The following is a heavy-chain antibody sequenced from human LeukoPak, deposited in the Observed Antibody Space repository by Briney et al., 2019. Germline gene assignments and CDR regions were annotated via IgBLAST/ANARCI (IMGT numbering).Heavy chain of an antibody. CDR2: IYYSGST. J-gene: IGHJ6*02. D-gene: IGHD3-22*01. CDR3: ARESYYDTPYGMDV. CDR1: GVSISSGDYY. Sequence: SETLSLTCTVSGVSISSGDYYWSWIRQPPGKGLEWIGYIYYSGSTYYNPSLKSRVTISVDTSKNQFSLKLSSVTAADTAVYYCARESYYDTPYGMDVWGQGTTVTVSS. V-gene: IGHV4-30-4*01.